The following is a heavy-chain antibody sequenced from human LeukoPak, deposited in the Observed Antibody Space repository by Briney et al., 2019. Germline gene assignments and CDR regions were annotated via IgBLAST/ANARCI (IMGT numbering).Heavy chain of an antibody. J-gene: IGHJ5*02. CDR3: ARDSGYCSSTSCYDNWFDP. V-gene: IGHV1-18*01. CDR2: ISAYNGNT. CDR1: GYTFTSYG. Sequence: ASVKVSCTASGYTFTSYGISWVRQAPGQGLEGMGWISAYNGNTNYAQKLQGRVTMTTDTSTSTAYMELRSLRSEDTAVYYCARDSGYCSSTSCYDNWFDPWGQGTLVTVSS. D-gene: IGHD2-2*01.